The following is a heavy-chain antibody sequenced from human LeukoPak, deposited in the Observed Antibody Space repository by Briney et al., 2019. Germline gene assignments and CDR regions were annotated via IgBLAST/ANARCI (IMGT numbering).Heavy chain of an antibody. CDR1: GFTFSSYA. CDR3: AKNGVGATWGNYFDY. V-gene: IGHV3-23*01. CDR2: ISGRGDST. Sequence: GGSLRLSCAASGFTFSSYAMSWVRQAPGKGLEWVLTISGRGDSTYYADSVKGRFTISRDNSKNTLYLQMNSLRADDTAVYCCAKNGVGATWGNYFDYWGQGTLVTVSS. J-gene: IGHJ4*02. D-gene: IGHD1-26*01.